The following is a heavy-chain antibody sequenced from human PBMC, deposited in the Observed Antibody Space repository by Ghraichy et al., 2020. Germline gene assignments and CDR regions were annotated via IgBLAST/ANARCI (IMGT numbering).Heavy chain of an antibody. Sequence: SETLSLTCTVSGGSVNSGTYYWSWIRQPPGKGLEWIGYIYYRGSTKYNPSPKSRVTMSVDTSKNQFSLNLSSVTAADTAVYYCARDGSYCTSSSCWFDPWGQGTLVTVSS. J-gene: IGHJ5*02. D-gene: IGHD2-15*01. CDR3: ARDGSYCTSSSCWFDP. CDR2: IYYRGST. CDR1: GGSVNSGTYY. V-gene: IGHV4-61*01.